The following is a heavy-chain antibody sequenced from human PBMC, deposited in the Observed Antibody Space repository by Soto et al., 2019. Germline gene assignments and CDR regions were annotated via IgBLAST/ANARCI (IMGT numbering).Heavy chain of an antibody. V-gene: IGHV4-31*03. D-gene: IGHD1-26*01. CDR2: IYYSGST. J-gene: IGHJ4*02. CDR3: AGYLGATIFFDFDS. Sequence: PSETLSLTCTVSGGSISSGGYYWSWIRQHPGKGLEWIGYIYYSGSTYYNPSLKSRVTISVDTSKNQFSLKLSSVTAADTAVYYCAGYLGATIFFDFDSWGQGILGTVSS. CDR1: GGSISSGGYY.